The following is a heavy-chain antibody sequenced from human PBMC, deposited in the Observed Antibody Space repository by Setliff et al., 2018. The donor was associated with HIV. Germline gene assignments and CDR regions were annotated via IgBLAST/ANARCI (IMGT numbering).Heavy chain of an antibody. V-gene: IGHV4-39*01. D-gene: IGHD2-8*02. CDR3: ARRGMWSYETGGNPTATFDY. J-gene: IGHJ4*03. Sequence: SETLSLTCTVSGGSINSRSYYWAWIRQPPGKGLEWVASIYFSGTPYYNPSLKNRVTISVDTSKNQFSLKLSSVTAADTAVYYCARRGMWSYETGGNPTATFDYWGQGTMVTVSS. CDR1: GGSINSRSYY. CDR2: IYFSGTP.